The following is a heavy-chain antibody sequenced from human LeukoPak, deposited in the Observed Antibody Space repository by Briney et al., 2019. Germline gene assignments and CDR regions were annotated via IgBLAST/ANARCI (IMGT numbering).Heavy chain of an antibody. J-gene: IGHJ6*02. CDR1: GFTFRSYG. CDR2: ISYDGSNK. D-gene: IGHD5-12*01. V-gene: IGHV3-30*18. CDR3: AKVSRYSGYAFYYYYGMNV. Sequence: PGRSLRLSCAASGFTFRSYGMHWVRQAPGKGLEWVAVISYDGSNKYYADSVKGRFTISRDNSKNTLYLQMNSLRAEDTAVYYCAKVSRYSGYAFYYYYGMNVWGQGTTVTVSS.